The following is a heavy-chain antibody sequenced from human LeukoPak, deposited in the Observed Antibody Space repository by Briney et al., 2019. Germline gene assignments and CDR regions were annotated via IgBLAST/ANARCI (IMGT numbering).Heavy chain of an antibody. J-gene: IGHJ4*02. CDR1: GITLSNYG. V-gene: IGHV3-23*01. CDR3: ARRGFVIRSLLLVGFHKEAYYFDY. Sequence: GGSLRLSCAVSGITLSNYGMSWVRQAPGKGLEWVAGLSGSAGGTNYADPVKGRFTISRDNAKNTPYLQMSSLRAEDTAVYFCARRGFVIRSLLLVGFHKEAYYFDYWGQGALVTVSS. D-gene: IGHD2-21*01. CDR2: LSGSAGGT.